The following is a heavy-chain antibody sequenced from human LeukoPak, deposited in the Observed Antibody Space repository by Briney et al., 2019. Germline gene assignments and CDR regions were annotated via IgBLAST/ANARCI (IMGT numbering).Heavy chain of an antibody. CDR2: IHYTGGT. CDR3: ARGSSRGVDY. Sequence: PSETLSLTCAVYGGSISGYYWSWIRQPPGKGLEWVGEIHYTGGTSYNPSLKSRATISIDTSKNQLSLKLSSVTAADTAVYYCARGSSRGVDYWGQGTLVTVSS. J-gene: IGHJ4*02. V-gene: IGHV4-34*01. CDR1: GGSISGYY. D-gene: IGHD6-13*01.